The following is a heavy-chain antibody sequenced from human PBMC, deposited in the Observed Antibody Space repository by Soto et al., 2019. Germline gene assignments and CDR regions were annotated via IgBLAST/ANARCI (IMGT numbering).Heavy chain of an antibody. CDR1: GFPFSSYG. CDR2: ITYDGSNK. V-gene: IGHV3-30*18. J-gene: IGHJ4*02. D-gene: IGHD1-7*01. CDR3: AKDRVGGTFYTPLGF. Sequence: GGSLRLSCAASGFPFSSYGMHWVRQAPGKGLEWVAVITYDGSNKYYADSVEGRFTISRDNSKNTLSLHLNTLKPEDTAVYHCAKDRVGGTFYTPLGFWGQGTLVTVSS.